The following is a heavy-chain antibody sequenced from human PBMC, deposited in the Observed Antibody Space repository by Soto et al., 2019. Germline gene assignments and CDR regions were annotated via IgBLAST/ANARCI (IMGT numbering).Heavy chain of an antibody. Sequence: GGSLRLSCAASGFTFSSYAMSWVRQAPGKGLEWVSAISGSGGSTYYADSVKGRFTISRDNSKNTLYLQMNSLRAEDTAVYYCAKVRSAYCGGDCYSDYYYYGMDVWGQGT. V-gene: IGHV3-23*01. D-gene: IGHD2-21*02. J-gene: IGHJ6*02. CDR1: GFTFSSYA. CDR2: ISGSGGST. CDR3: AKVRSAYCGGDCYSDYYYYGMDV.